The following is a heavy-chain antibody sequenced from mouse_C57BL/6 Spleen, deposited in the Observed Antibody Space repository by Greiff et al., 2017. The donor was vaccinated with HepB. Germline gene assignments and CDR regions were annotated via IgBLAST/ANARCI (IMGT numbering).Heavy chain of an antibody. D-gene: IGHD3-3*01. CDR2: INPSNGGT. J-gene: IGHJ4*01. Sequence: QVQLQQPGAELVKPGASVKLSCKASGYTFTSYWMHWVKQRPGQGLEWIGNINPSNGGTNYNEKFKSKATLTVDKSSSTAYMQLSSLTSEDSAVYYCARSGLAYYYAMDYWGQGTSVTVSS. CDR1: GYTFTSYW. CDR3: ARSGLAYYYAMDY. V-gene: IGHV1-53*01.